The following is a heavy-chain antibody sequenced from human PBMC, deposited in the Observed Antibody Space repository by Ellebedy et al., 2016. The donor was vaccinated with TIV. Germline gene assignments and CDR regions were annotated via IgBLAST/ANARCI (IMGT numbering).Heavy chain of an antibody. D-gene: IGHD3-10*01. CDR2: MSHDGSRK. CDR3: ARVLWFGETGDDPDN. Sequence: PGGSLRLSCAASGFRFSKYAMHWVRQAPGKGLEWVASMSHDGSRKDYADSVKGRFTISSDNSTSTLYLQMNSLRPEDTALYYCARVLWFGETGDDPDNWGPGTLVSVSS. J-gene: IGHJ4*02. CDR1: GFRFSKYA. V-gene: IGHV3-30*01.